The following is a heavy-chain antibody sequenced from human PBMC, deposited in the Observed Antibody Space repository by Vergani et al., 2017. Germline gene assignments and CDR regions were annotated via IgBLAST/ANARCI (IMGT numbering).Heavy chain of an antibody. D-gene: IGHD1-26*01. J-gene: IGHJ4*02. Sequence: EVQLVESGGGLVQPGGSLRLSCAASGFTFSSYSMNWVRQAPGKGLEWVSNISSSSSTIYYADSVKGRFTISRDNAKNSLYLQMNSLRAEDTAVYYCARDVALGGIDYWGQGTLVTVSS. CDR3: ARDVALGGIDY. V-gene: IGHV3-48*04. CDR1: GFTFSSYS. CDR2: ISSSSSTI.